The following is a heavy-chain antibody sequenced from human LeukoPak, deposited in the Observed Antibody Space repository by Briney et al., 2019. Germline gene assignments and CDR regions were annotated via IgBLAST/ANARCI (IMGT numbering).Heavy chain of an antibody. D-gene: IGHD1-26*01. J-gene: IGHJ5*02. CDR2: IIPIFGTA. CDR3: AREVHSGSYYVVFHWFDP. CDR1: GGTFSSYD. V-gene: IGHV1-69*13. Sequence: SVKVSCKASGGTFSSYDISWVRQAPGQGLEWMGGIIPIFGTANYAQKFQGRVTITADESTSTAYMELSSLRSEDTAVYYCAREVHSGSYYVVFHWFDPWGQGTLVTVSS.